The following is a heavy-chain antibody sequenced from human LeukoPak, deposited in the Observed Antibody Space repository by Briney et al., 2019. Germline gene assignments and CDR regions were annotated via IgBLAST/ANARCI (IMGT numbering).Heavy chain of an antibody. CDR3: ARAYSSSWYFNWFDP. D-gene: IGHD6-13*01. CDR2: ISGSGGST. V-gene: IGHV3-23*01. CDR1: GFTFSSYG. Sequence: GGTLRLSCAASGFTFSSYGMSWVRQAPGKGLEWVSAISGSGGSTYYADSVKGRFTISRDNSKNTLYLQMGSLRAEDTAVYFCARAYSSSWYFNWFDPWGQGTLVTVSS. J-gene: IGHJ5*02.